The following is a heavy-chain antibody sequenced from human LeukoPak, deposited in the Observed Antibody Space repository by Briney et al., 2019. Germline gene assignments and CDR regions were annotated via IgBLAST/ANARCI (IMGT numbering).Heavy chain of an antibody. J-gene: IGHJ6*02. V-gene: IGHV3-30*18. CDR1: GFTFSSYG. Sequence: PGGSLRLSCAASGFTFSSYGMHWVRQAPGKGLEWVAVISYGGSNKYYADSVKGRFTISRDNSKNTLYLQMNSLRAEDTAVYYCAKEGYYHDSSGYNYYYGMDVWGQGTTVTVSS. CDR2: ISYGGSNK. D-gene: IGHD3-22*01. CDR3: AKEGYYHDSSGYNYYYGMDV.